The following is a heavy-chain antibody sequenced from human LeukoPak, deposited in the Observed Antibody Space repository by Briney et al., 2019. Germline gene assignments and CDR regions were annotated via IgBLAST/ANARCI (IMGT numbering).Heavy chain of an antibody. CDR1: GFPFSSYG. J-gene: IGHJ4*02. V-gene: IGHV3-33*01. D-gene: IGHD6-13*01. CDR3: ARVSSWSRPFDY. Sequence: SGGSLSLSCAASGFPFSSYGMQWVRQAPGKGLEGVAVIWYDGSNKYYADSVKGRFTISRDNSKNTLYLQMNSLRAEDTAVYYCARVSSWSRPFDYWGQGTLVTVSS. CDR2: IWYDGSNK.